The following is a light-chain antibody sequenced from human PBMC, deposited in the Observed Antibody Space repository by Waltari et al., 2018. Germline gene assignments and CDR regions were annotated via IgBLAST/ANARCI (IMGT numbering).Light chain of an antibody. CDR3: QQRGNLPET. Sequence: GRARENVNRFLALYQQKRGQGPRLLIYDASKRATGIPDRISGSGSGTDFTLTISSLEPEDFAIYYCQQRGNLPETFGRGTRVEMK. CDR2: DAS. V-gene: IGKV3-11*01. J-gene: IGKJ2*01. CDR1: ENVNRF.